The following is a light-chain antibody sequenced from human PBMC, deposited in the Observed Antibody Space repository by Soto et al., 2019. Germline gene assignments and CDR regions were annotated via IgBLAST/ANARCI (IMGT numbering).Light chain of an antibody. J-gene: IGLJ1*01. Sequence: QLVLTQPPSTSVTPGQRVTISCSGSSSNIGSESVNWYQQLPGTAPKLLIYSYNQRPSGVPDRFSGSKSGTSASLAISGLQSEDEADYICAAWDDSLNGYVFGLGTKLTVL. CDR3: AAWDDSLNGYV. CDR2: SYN. CDR1: SSNIGSES. V-gene: IGLV1-44*01.